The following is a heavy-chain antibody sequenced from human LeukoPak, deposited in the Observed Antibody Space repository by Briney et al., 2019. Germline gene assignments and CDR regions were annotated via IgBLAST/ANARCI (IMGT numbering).Heavy chain of an antibody. J-gene: IGHJ6*03. CDR3: AKAGYCSTSGCPDYYYMDV. Sequence: PGGSLTLSWAASGFTFSSNGMHWVRQAPGKGLEWVAFIRYDGSNKFYADSVKGRFTFSRDNSKNTLYRQMNSLRTEDLAMYYCAKAGYCSTSGCPDYYYMDVWGKGTTVTVSS. CDR2: IRYDGSNK. D-gene: IGHD2-2*01. CDR1: GFTFSSNG. V-gene: IGHV3-30*02.